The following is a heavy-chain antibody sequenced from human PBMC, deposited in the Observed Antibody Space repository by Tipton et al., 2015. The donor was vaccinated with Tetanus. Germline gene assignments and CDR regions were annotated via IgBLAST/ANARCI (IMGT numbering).Heavy chain of an antibody. V-gene: IGHV4-34*01. CDR1: GASFSDYY. CDR2: IYFEGST. J-gene: IGHJ5*02. Sequence: TLSLTCAVYGASFSDYYWGWIRQPPGKGLEWIASIYFEGSTYYNPSLKNRVTIAVDTAQNLFSLSLTSVTAADTAVYYCARHLYGYWFDPWGQGALVTVSS. CDR3: ARHLYGYWFDP. D-gene: IGHD3-10*01.